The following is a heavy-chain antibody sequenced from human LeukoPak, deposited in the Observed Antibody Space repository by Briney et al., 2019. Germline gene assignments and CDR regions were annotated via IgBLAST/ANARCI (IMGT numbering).Heavy chain of an antibody. V-gene: IGHV3-64*04. CDR2: ISNNGGYT. J-gene: IGHJ4*02. CDR1: GFIFTPYA. D-gene: IGHD2-15*01. Sequence: GGSLRLSCSASGFIFTPYAMHWVRQAPGKGLEYVSAISNNGGYTYYADSVQGRFTISRDNSKSTLCLQMNSLRAEDTAVYYCAKQLGYCSDGSCYFPYWGQGTLVTVSS. CDR3: AKQLGYCSDGSCYFPY.